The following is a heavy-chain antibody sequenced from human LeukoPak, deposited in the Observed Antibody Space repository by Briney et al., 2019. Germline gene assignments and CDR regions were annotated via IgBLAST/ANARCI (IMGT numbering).Heavy chain of an antibody. CDR3: ARGGNEDSSCYYYSGGLWFDP. D-gene: IGHD3-22*01. J-gene: IGHJ5*02. CDR1: GGSISSYY. V-gene: IGHV4-59*01. CDR2: IYYSGST. Sequence: SETLSLTCTVSGGSISSYYWSWIRQPPGKGLEWIGYIYYSGSTNYNPSLKSRVTISVDTSKSQFSLKLSSVTAADTAVYYCARGGNEDSSCYYYSGGLWFDPWGQGTLVTVSS.